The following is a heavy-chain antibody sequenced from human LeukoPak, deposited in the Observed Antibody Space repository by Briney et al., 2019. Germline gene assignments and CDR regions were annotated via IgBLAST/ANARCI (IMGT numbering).Heavy chain of an antibody. CDR1: GFRFDDSA. J-gene: IGHJ4*02. CDR3: AKDRAQYYDNSGFTFDY. D-gene: IGHD3-22*01. CDR2: IRWNSGTI. V-gene: IGHV3-9*01. Sequence: XGGSLRLSCAASGFRFDDSAMHWVRQAPGKGLEWVSGIRWNSGTIAYADSVKGRFTISRDNGKNSLYLQMNSLRAEDTALYYCAKDRAQYYDNSGFTFDYWGQGTLATVSS.